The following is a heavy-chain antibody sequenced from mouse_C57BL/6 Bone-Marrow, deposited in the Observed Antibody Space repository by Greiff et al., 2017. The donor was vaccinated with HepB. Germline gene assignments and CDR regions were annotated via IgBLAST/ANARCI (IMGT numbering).Heavy chain of an antibody. CDR2: INPYNGGT. J-gene: IGHJ2*01. Sequence: EVQLQQSGPVLVKPGASVKMSCKASGYTFTDYYMNWVKQSHGKSLEWIGVINPYNGGTSYNQKFKGKATLTVDKSSSTAYMELNSLTSEDSAVYYCARISITTVVPVYYFDYWGQGTTLTVSS. CDR1: GYTFTDYY. V-gene: IGHV1-19*01. D-gene: IGHD1-1*01. CDR3: ARISITTVVPVYYFDY.